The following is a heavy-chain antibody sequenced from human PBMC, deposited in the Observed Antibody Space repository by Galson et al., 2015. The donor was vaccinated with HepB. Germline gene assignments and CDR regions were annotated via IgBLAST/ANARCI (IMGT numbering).Heavy chain of an antibody. CDR3: ASRKARYCGGDCYSSEYYFDY. V-gene: IGHV1-69*06. J-gene: IGHJ4*02. CDR2: IIPIFGTA. Sequence: SVKVSCKASGYTFTSYAMNWVRQAPGQGLEWMGGIIPIFGTANYAQKFQGRVTITADKSTSTAYMELSSLRSEDTAVYYCASRKARYCGGDCYSSEYYFDYWGQGTLVTVSS. D-gene: IGHD2-21*02. CDR1: GYTFTSYA.